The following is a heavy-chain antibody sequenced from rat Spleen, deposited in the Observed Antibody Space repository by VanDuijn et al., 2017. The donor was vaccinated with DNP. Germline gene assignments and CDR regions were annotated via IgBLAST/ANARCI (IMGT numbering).Heavy chain of an antibody. CDR3: ASRPPPTRGPFDY. CDR2: ITNTGGST. D-gene: IGHD1-4*01. J-gene: IGHJ2*01. V-gene: IGHV5-31*01. Sequence: EVQLVESGGGLVQPGRSLKLSCTASGFTFNNYWMTWIRQAPGKGLEWVASITNTGGSTYYRDSVKGRFTISRDNAKSTLYLQMDSLRSEDTATYYCASRPPPTRGPFDYWGQGVTVTVSS. CDR1: GFTFNNYW.